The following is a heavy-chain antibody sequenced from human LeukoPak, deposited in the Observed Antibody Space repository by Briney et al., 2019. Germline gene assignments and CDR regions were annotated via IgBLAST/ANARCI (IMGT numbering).Heavy chain of an antibody. CDR3: ARAGYCSSTSCPSDAFDI. Sequence: PGGSLRLSCAASGFTVSSNYMSWVRQAPGKGLEWVSVIYSGGSTYYADSVKGRFTISRDNSKNTLCLQMNSLRAEDTAVYYCARAGYCSSTSCPSDAFDIWGQGTMVTVSS. J-gene: IGHJ3*02. CDR1: GFTVSSNY. V-gene: IGHV3-66*02. CDR2: IYSGGST. D-gene: IGHD2-2*01.